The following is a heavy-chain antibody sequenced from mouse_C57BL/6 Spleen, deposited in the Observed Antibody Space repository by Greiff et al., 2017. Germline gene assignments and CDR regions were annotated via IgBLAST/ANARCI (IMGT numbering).Heavy chain of an antibody. V-gene: IGHV5-4*01. CDR1: GFTFSSYA. CDR3: ARTTPFAY. CDR2: ISDGGSYT. J-gene: IGHJ3*01. Sequence: VQGVESGGGLVKPGGSLKLSCAASGFTFSSYAMSWVRQTPEKRLEWVATISDGGSYTYYPDNVKGRFTISRDNAKNNLYLQMSHLKSEDTAMYYCARTTPFAYWGQGTLVTVSA. D-gene: IGHD5-5*01.